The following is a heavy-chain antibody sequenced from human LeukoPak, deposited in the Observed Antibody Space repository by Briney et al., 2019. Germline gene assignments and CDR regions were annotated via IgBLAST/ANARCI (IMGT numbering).Heavy chain of an antibody. CDR3: ARQSSSAAPWFDP. V-gene: IGHV4-59*08. CDR2: IYYSGST. Sequence: SETLSLTCTVSGGSISSYYWSWIRQPPGKGLEWIGYIYYSGSTNYNPSLKSRVTISVDTSKNQFSLKLSSVTAADTAVYYCARQSSSAAPWFDPWGQGTLVTVSS. J-gene: IGHJ5*02. D-gene: IGHD6-13*01. CDR1: GGSISSYY.